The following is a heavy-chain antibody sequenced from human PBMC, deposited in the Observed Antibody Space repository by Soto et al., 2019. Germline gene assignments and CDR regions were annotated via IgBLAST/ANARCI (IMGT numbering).Heavy chain of an antibody. J-gene: IGHJ4*02. Sequence: QVQLQESGPGLVKPSQTLSLTCTVSGGSISSGGYYWSWIRQHPGKGLAWIGYNYSSGSTYYNPSLTSRVTISVDTSKNQCSLKLSSVTDADTAVYYCAREMGSCSGGSCANYVDYWGRRTLVTVSS. CDR1: GGSISSGGYY. V-gene: IGHV4-31*03. CDR3: AREMGSCSGGSCANYVDY. CDR2: NYSSGST. D-gene: IGHD2-15*01.